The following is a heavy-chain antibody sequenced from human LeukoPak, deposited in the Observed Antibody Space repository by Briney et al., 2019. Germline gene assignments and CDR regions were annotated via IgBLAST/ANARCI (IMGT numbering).Heavy chain of an antibody. J-gene: IGHJ4*02. CDR1: GYSFTNYW. CDR2: IYPGDSDT. V-gene: IGHV5-51*01. Sequence: GESLKISCKGSGYSFTNYWIGWVRQMPGKGLEWMGIIYPGDSDTRYSPSFQGQVTISADKSISTAYLQWSSLKASDTAMYYCVRQGGYCSGGSCYSYYFDYWGQGTLVTVSS. D-gene: IGHD2-15*01. CDR3: VRQGGYCSGGSCYSYYFDY.